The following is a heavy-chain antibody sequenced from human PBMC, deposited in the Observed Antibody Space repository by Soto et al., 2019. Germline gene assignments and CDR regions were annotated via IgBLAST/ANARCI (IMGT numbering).Heavy chain of an antibody. J-gene: IGHJ4*02. CDR3: AKVPNWGAHYYFDY. V-gene: IGHV3-23*01. Sequence: DVQLLESGGGLVQPGGSLRLSCAASGFTFTSYAMSWVRQAPGKGLAWVSSISTGAGSTYYADSVKGRFTVSRDNSNSTLYLEMNSLRAEDTAVYFCAKVPNWGAHYYFDYWGQGTLVTVSS. D-gene: IGHD7-27*01. CDR1: GFTFTSYA. CDR2: ISTGAGST.